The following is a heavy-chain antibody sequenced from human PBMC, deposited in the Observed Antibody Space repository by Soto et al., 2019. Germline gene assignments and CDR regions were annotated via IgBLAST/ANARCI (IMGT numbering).Heavy chain of an antibody. D-gene: IGHD6-13*01. V-gene: IGHV1-69*13. CDR3: ASSSWSAYYYGMDV. CDR2: IIPIFGTA. CDR1: VGTFSRFA. Sequence: GASVKVSCKASVGTFSRFAIDCVRVAPGQGLEWMGGIIPIFGTANYAQKFQGRITITADESTSTAYMELSSLRSEYTSVYYCASSSWSAYYYGMDVWGQGTTVTVSS. J-gene: IGHJ6*02.